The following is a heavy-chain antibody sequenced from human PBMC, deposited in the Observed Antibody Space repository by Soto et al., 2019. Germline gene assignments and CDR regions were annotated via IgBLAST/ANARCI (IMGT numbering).Heavy chain of an antibody. J-gene: IGHJ1*01. CDR1: GGTFSSYA. CDR2: IIPIFGTA. Sequence: QVQLVQSGAEVKKPGSSVKVSCKASGGTFSSYAISWVRQAPGQGLEGMGGIIPIFGTANYAQKFQGRVTITADESTSRDYMELSSLRSEDTAVYYCARGAGGYPPPPEYFQHWGQGTLVTVSS. CDR3: ARGAGGYPPPPEYFQH. D-gene: IGHD3-22*01. V-gene: IGHV1-69*01.